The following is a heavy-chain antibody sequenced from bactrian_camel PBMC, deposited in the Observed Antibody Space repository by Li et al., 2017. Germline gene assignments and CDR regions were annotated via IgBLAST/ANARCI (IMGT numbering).Heavy chain of an antibody. CDR3: AKGWGPAVTGAR. CDR2: INYSGRDM. CDR1: GFPFSVYP. V-gene: IGHV3S1*01. J-gene: IGHJ4*01. D-gene: IGHD8*01. Sequence: QVQLVESGGVLVQPGGSLRLSCAASGFPFSVYPMSWVRQVPGKGLEWVSSINYSGRDMQYADSVKGRFTISRDNPKNILYPQLNSLKTEDTAMCYCAKGWGPAVTGARRGQGTQVTVS.